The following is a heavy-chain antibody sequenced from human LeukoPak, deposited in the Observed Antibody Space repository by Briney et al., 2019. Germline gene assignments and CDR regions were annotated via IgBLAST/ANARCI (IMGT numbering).Heavy chain of an antibody. V-gene: IGHV4-30-4*01. J-gene: IGHJ4*02. CDR1: GDSISSGDHY. CDR3: ARAAAGTNSWYYFDY. Sequence: SQTLSLTCTVTGDSISSGDHYGSWIRQPPGKALEWIGYIHYSGSTYYNPSLKSRVIISGHMSMNHFSLSLNALTDADSAMYYCARAAAGTNSWYYFDYWGQGTLVTVSS. CDR2: IHYSGST. D-gene: IGHD6-19*01.